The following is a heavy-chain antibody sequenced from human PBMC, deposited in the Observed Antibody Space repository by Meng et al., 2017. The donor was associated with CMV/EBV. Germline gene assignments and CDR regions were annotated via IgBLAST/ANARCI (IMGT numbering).Heavy chain of an antibody. D-gene: IGHD6-13*01. CDR1: GFTFSSYA. CDR2: ISGSGGST. J-gene: IGHJ4*02. CDR3: AHPPYIAADY. V-gene: IGHV3-23*01. Sequence: GESLKISCAASGFTFSSYAMSWVRQAPGKGLEWVSAISGSGGSTYYADSVKGRFTISRDNSKTTLYLQMNSLRAEDTAVYYCAHPPYIAADYWGQGTLVTVSS.